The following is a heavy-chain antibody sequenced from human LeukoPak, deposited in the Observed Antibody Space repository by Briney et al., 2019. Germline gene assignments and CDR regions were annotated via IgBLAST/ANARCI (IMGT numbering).Heavy chain of an antibody. V-gene: IGHV3-53*01. D-gene: IGHD3-22*01. Sequence: GGSLRLSCAASGLTFSTYSMNWVRQAPGKGLEWVSVIYSGGSTYYADSVKGRFTISRKNSKNPLYFQMNSLRAEDTAVYYCARVRGKYYYDSSVYPVNAFDIWGQGTMVTVSS. CDR1: GLTFSTYS. CDR3: ARVRGKYYYDSSVYPVNAFDI. J-gene: IGHJ3*02. CDR2: IYSGGST.